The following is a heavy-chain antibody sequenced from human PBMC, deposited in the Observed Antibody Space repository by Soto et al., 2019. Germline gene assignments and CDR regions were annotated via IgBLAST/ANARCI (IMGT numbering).Heavy chain of an antibody. CDR2: IWYDGSNK. CDR3: ARDSHVGSGWQLTADY. CDR1: GFTFSSYG. D-gene: IGHD6-19*01. Sequence: PGGSLSLSCAASGFTFSSYGMHWVRQAPGKGLEWVAVIWYDGSNKYYAESVKGRFTISRDNSKNTLYLQMNSLRAEDTAVYYCARDSHVGSGWQLTADYWGQGTLVTVSS. J-gene: IGHJ4*02. V-gene: IGHV3-33*01.